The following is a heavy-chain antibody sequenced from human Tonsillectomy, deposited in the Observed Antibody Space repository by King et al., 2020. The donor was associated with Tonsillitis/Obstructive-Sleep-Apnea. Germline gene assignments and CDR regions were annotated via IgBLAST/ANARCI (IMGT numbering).Heavy chain of an antibody. V-gene: IGHV4-34*01. D-gene: IGHD2-8*02. J-gene: IGHJ6*02. CDR3: ARIRYWLHYYYGMDV. CDR1: GGSFSGYY. CDR2: INHSGST. Sequence: VQLPQWGAGLLKPSETLSLTCAVYGGSFSGYYWSWIRQPPGKGLEWIGEINHSGSTNYNPSLKSRVTISVDTSKNQFSLKLSSVTAADTAVYYCARIRYWLHYYYGMDVWGQGTTVTVSS.